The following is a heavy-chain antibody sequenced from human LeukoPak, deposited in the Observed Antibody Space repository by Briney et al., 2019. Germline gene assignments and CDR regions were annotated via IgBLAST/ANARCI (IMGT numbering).Heavy chain of an antibody. CDR1: GFTFSSYW. V-gene: IGHV3-33*08. CDR3: ARDINGDYVPYGMDV. J-gene: IGHJ6*02. Sequence: GGSLRLSCAASGFTFSSYWMSWVRQAPGKGLEWVAVIWYDGSNKYYADSVKGRFTISRDNSKNTLYLQMNSLRAEDTAVYYCARDINGDYVPYGMDVWGQGTRSPSP. CDR2: IWYDGSNK. D-gene: IGHD4-17*01.